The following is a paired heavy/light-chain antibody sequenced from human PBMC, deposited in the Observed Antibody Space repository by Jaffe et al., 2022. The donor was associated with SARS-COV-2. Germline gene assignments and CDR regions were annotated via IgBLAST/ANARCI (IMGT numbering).Heavy chain of an antibody. V-gene: IGHV3-30*04. Sequence: QVQLVESGGGVVQPGRSLRLSCAASGFTFSSYAMHWVRQAPGKGLEWVAVISYDGSNKYYADSVKGRFTISRDNSKNTLYLQMNSLRAEDTAVYYCARGLMITFGGVIADFFDYWGQGTLVTVSS. CDR1: GFTFSSYA. CDR2: ISYDGSNK. CDR3: ARGLMITFGGVIADFFDY. J-gene: IGHJ4*02. D-gene: IGHD3-16*02.
Light chain of an antibody. V-gene: IGKV3-15*01. CDR1: QSVSSN. Sequence: EIVMTQSPATLSVSPGERATLSCRASQSVSSNLAWYQQKPGQAPRLLIYGASTRATGIPARFSGSGSGTEFTLTISSLQSEDFAVYYCQQYNNWWTFGQGTKVEIK. CDR3: QQYNNWWT. J-gene: IGKJ1*01. CDR2: GAS.